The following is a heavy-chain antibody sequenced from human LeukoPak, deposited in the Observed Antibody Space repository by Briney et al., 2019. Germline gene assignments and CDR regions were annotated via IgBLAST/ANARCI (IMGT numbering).Heavy chain of an antibody. CDR1: GGSISSYY. D-gene: IGHD2-2*01. CDR3: ARDMLEYCSRTTCYFYGMDV. V-gene: IGHV4-59*01. CDR2: ISSSGST. Sequence: SETLSLTCTVSGGSISSYYWSWIRQPLGKGLEWIGYISSSGSTNYNPSLKSRVTISVDTSNNQFSLKLSSVTAADTAVYYCARDMLEYCSRTTCYFYGMDVWGQGTTVTVSS. J-gene: IGHJ6*02.